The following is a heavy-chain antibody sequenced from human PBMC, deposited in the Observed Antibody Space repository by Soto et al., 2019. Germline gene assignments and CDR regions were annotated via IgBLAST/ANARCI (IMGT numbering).Heavy chain of an antibody. D-gene: IGHD1-1*01. Sequence: PGESLKISCQASVYRFSNYWITWVRQMPGKGLEWIGTIDPNDYYSNNSPSFQGHVTISADTSINTAYLHWSSLKASDTAIYYCARRLSGPKEEYNAYYFYGLDVWGQATTVTVSS. CDR3: ARRLSGPKEEYNAYYFYGLDV. J-gene: IGHJ6*02. CDR1: VYRFSNYW. CDR2: IDPNDYYS. V-gene: IGHV5-10-1*01.